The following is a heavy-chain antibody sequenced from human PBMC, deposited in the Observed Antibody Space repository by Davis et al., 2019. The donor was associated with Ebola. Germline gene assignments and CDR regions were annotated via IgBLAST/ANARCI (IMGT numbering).Heavy chain of an antibody. Sequence: GESLKISCEASGFNFTDYSMNWIRQAPGKGLEWVSYITNGYQTIYYADSVKGRFTISRDNAKNSLFLQMNSLRAEDTAVYFCARSEYGVKAPDCWGQGTLVTVSS. CDR3: ARSEYGVKAPDC. CDR1: GFNFTDYS. V-gene: IGHV3-11*04. CDR2: ITNGYQTI. J-gene: IGHJ4*02. D-gene: IGHD4-17*01.